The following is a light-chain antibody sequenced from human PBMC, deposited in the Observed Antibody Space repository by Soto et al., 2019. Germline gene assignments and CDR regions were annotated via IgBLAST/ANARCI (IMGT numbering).Light chain of an antibody. CDR1: SSDVGGYNY. CDR2: EVS. J-gene: IGLJ1*01. CDR3: SSYTSSSFPLYV. V-gene: IGLV2-14*01. Sequence: QSALTQPASVSGSPGQSITISCTGTSSDVGGYNYVSWYQQHPGKAPKLMIYEVSNRPSGVSNRFSGSKSGNTASLTISGLQAEDEADYYCSSYTSSSFPLYVFGTGTMLTVL.